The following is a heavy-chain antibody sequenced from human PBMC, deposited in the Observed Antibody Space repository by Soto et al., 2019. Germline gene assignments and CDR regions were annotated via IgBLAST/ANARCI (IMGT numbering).Heavy chain of an antibody. J-gene: IGHJ6*02. D-gene: IGHD4-4*01. Sequence: PGESLKISCKGSGYSFTSYWISWVRQMPGKGLEWMGRIDPSDSYTNYSPSFQGHVTISADKSISTAYLQWSSLKASDTAMYYCAGLPRYYSNSYYYYGMDVWGQGTTVTVSS. CDR2: IDPSDSYT. V-gene: IGHV5-10-1*01. CDR1: GYSFTSYW. CDR3: AGLPRYYSNSYYYYGMDV.